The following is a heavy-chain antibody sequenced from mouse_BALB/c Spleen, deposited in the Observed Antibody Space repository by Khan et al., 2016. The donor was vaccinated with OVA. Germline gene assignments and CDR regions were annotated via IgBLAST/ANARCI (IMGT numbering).Heavy chain of an antibody. Sequence: IQLVQSGPELVKPGASVKMSCKASGYTFTDYYMKWMKQSHGKSLEWIGDINPNNGDTFYNQKFKGKATLTVDKSSNTAYMHLNSLTSEDSAVYYCARGLFDVWGAGTTVTVSS. CDR1: GYTFTDYY. V-gene: IGHV1-26*01. J-gene: IGHJ1*01. CDR2: INPNNGDT. CDR3: ARGLFDV.